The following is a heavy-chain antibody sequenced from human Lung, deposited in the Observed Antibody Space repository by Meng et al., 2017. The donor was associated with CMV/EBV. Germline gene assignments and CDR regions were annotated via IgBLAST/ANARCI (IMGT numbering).Heavy chain of an antibody. J-gene: IGHJ3*02. CDR3: ARDSYYQDAFDI. CDR2: TNNDGSST. D-gene: IGHD3-10*01. CDR1: GFTFGFYW. V-gene: IGHV3-74*01. Sequence: GGSLRLXCAASGFTFGFYWMHWVRQAPGKGLVWVSRTNNDGSSTNYADSVKGRFTISRDNAKNMLYLQMNSLRAEDTAVYYCARDSYYQDAFDILGQGTLVTVSS.